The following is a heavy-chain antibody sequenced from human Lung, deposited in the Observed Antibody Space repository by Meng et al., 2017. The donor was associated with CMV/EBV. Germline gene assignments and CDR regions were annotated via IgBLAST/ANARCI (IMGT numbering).Heavy chain of an antibody. V-gene: IGHV3-72*01. CDR1: GFTFSDHY. CDR3: ASIAKYSSSWHN. Sequence: SXKISXAASGFTFSDHYMDWVCQAPGKGLEWVGRSRNKANSYTTDYAASVKGRFTISRDDSKNSLYLQMNSLKTEDTAVYYCASIAKYSSSWHNWGQGPLVTVSS. J-gene: IGHJ4*02. CDR2: SRNKANSYTT. D-gene: IGHD6-13*01.